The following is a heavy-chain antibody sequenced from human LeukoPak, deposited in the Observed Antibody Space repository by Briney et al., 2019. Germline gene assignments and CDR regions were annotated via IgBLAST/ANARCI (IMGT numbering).Heavy chain of an antibody. D-gene: IGHD2-8*01. CDR3: AKDRCSNGIGCYYYYMDV. J-gene: IGHJ6*03. CDR1: GFTLSSYA. CDR2: ISVSGNT. V-gene: IGHV3-23*01. Sequence: PGGSLRLSCAASGFTLSSYAMSWVRQGPGKGLEWVSAISVSGNTYHADSVKGRFTISRDSSKNTLYLQMNSLRAEDTAVYYCAKDRCSNGIGCYYYYMDVWGKGTTVTISS.